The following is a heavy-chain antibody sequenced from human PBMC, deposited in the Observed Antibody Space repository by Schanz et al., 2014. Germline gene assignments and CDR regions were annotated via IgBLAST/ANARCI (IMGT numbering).Heavy chain of an antibody. CDR3: ASPSGYSDYGTYFDF. CDR2: ISNDGSIK. J-gene: IGHJ4*02. Sequence: QVQLVESGGGLVKPGGSLRLSCAASGFTFSSYAMHWVRQAPGKGLEWVALISNDGSIKYYADSVKGRFTISRDNSRNTLYLQMNSLRTEDTAVYYCASPSGYSDYGTYFDFWGQGTLVTVSS. CDR1: GFTFSSYA. D-gene: IGHD5-12*01. V-gene: IGHV3-30-3*01.